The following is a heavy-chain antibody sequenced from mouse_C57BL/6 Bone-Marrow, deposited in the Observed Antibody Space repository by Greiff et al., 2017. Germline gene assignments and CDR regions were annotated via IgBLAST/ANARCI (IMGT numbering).Heavy chain of an antibody. J-gene: IGHJ3*01. CDR1: GFTFSSYT. CDR3: ARRFAY. V-gene: IGHV5-9*01. CDR2: ISGGGGNT. Sequence: VQLVESGGGLVKPGGSLKLSCAASGFTFSSYTMSWVRQTPEKRLEWVATISGGGGNTYYPDSVKGRFTISRDNAKNTLYLQMSSLRSEDTALYYCARRFAYWGQGTLVTVSA.